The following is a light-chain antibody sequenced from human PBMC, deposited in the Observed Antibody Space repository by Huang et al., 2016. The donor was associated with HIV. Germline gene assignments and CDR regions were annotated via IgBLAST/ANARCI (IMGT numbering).Light chain of an antibody. Sequence: DIQMTQSPSSLSSSVGDRVTVTCRASQRIDAYLNWDQYKQGRAPKLLIFATSDLQGGVPSRFSGSRSGTTFTLTISSLQPQDFATYFCQQSYYFPRTFGQGTKVEMK. CDR3: QQSYYFPRT. CDR2: ATS. J-gene: IGKJ2*01. CDR1: QRIDAY. V-gene: IGKV1-39*01.